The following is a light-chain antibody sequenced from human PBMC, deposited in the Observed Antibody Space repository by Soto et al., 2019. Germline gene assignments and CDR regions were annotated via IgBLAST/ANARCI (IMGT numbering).Light chain of an antibody. CDR2: GAS. Sequence: EIVGTQSPATLSVSLGERVTLSCRATQAVYSSLLAWYQQKPGQAPRLLIYGASSRVTGIPDRFSGSGSGTDFTLSISRLEVEDFAVYHCQQYSNAPITFGQGTRLEIK. J-gene: IGKJ5*01. CDR1: QAVYSSL. CDR3: QQYSNAPIT. V-gene: IGKV3-20*01.